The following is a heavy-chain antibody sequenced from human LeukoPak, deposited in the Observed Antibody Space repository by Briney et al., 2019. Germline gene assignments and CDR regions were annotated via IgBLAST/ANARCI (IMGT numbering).Heavy chain of an antibody. CDR1: GDYW. J-gene: IGHJ4*02. CDR2: INSDGSWT. Sequence: GGSLRLSRAASGDYWMHWVRQAPGKGLVWVSHINSDGSWTSYADSVKGRFTISKDNAKNTVYLQMNSLRAEDTAVYYCVSFYETYWGRGTLVTVSS. CDR3: VSFYETY. V-gene: IGHV3-74*01. D-gene: IGHD2/OR15-2a*01.